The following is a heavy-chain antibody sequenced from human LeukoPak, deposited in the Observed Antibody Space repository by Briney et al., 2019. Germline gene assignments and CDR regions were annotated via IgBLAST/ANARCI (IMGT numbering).Heavy chain of an antibody. CDR1: RFTFSSYA. CDR2: ISGSGGST. D-gene: IGHD2-8*01. V-gene: IGHV3-23*01. J-gene: IGHJ4*02. Sequence: GGSLRLSCAASRFTFSSYAMSWVRQAPGKGLEWVSAISGSGGSTYYADSVKGRFTISRDNSKNTLYLQMNSLRAEDTAVYYCAKRHIVLMVYATAGTWDYWGQGTLVTVSS. CDR3: AKRHIVLMVYATAGTWDY.